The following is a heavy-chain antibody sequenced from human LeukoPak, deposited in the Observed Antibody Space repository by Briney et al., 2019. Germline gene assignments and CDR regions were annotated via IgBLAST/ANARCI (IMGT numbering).Heavy chain of an antibody. J-gene: IGHJ4*02. V-gene: IGHV3-74*01. CDR1: GFTFSSYW. CDR2: IDSDGSST. Sequence: GGSLRLSCAASGFTFSSYWMDWVRQAPGKGLVWVSRIDSDGSSTSYADSVKGRFTISRDNAKNSLYLQMTSLRAEDTAVYYCAKDRLVGGSDRHPLDYRGQGTLVTVSS. D-gene: IGHD1-26*01. CDR3: AKDRLVGGSDRHPLDY.